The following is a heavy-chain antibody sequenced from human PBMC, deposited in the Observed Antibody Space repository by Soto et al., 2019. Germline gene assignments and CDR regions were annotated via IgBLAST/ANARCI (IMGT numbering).Heavy chain of an antibody. Sequence: GGSLRLSYAASGFTVSSYYMSWVRQAPGKGLEWVSLIYSSDSTSYADSVKGRFTISRDSSTNTLYLQMNSLRAEDTAVYYCATDVYDIKHYWGQGTLVTVSS. V-gene: IGHV3-66*01. CDR1: GFTVSSYY. J-gene: IGHJ4*02. D-gene: IGHD3-9*01. CDR2: IYSSDST. CDR3: ATDVYDIKHY.